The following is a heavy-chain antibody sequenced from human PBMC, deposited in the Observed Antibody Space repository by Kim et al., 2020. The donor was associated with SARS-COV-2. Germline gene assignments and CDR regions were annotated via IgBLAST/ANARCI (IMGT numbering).Heavy chain of an antibody. CDR3: ARDSGSPITGTTLDAFDI. J-gene: IGHJ3*02. CDR1: GGTISSGDYY. D-gene: IGHD1-20*01. Sequence: SETLSLTCTVSGGTISSGDYYWSWIRQPPGKNLEWIGYTYYSGSTYYNPSLKSRVTISVDTSKNQFPLKLSSVTAADTAAYYCARDSGSPITGTTLDAFDIWGQGTMVTVSS. CDR2: TYYSGST. V-gene: IGHV4-30-4*01.